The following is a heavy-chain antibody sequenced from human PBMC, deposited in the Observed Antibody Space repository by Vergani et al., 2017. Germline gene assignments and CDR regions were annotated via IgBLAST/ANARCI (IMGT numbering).Heavy chain of an antibody. CDR1: GYSFTSYW. Sequence: EVQLVQSGAEVKTPGESLKISCKGSGYSFTSYWIGWVRQMPGKGLEWMGIIYPGDSDTRYSPSFQGQVTISADKSISTAYLQWSSLKASDTAMYYCARQRPGFIAARAGFDDWGQGTLVTVSS. CDR2: IYPGDSDT. J-gene: IGHJ4*02. V-gene: IGHV5-51*01. CDR3: ARQRPGFIAARAGFDD. D-gene: IGHD6-6*01.